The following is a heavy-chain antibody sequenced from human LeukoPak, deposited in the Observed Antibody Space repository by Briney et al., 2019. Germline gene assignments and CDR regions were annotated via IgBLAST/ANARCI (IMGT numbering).Heavy chain of an antibody. CDR2: IYTSGSP. CDR1: GGSISSYD. CDR3: ARKRPWGLSRYFDY. V-gene: IGHV4-4*07. J-gene: IGHJ4*02. Sequence: PSETLSLTCTVSGGSISSYDWSWIRQPAGKGLEWIGRIYTSGSPNYNPSLKSRVTMSVDTSKNQFSLKLSSVTAADTAVYYCARKRPWGLSRYFDYWGQGTLVTVSS. D-gene: IGHD7-27*01.